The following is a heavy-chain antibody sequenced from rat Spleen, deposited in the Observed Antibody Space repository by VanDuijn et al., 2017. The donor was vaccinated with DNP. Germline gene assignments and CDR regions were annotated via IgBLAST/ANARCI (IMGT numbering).Heavy chain of an antibody. CDR1: NFTISDYG. CDR3: KLGGAY. CDR2: ISANGGSI. Sequence: EVKLVESGGGLVQPGGSLKLSCAVSNFTISDYGMAWVRQAPTKGLAWVASISANGGSIRDRDSVKGRFTISRDNAKNALFLQMDSLRSEDTATYYCKLGGAYWGQGVMVTVSS. V-gene: IGHV5S13*01. D-gene: IGHD5-1*01. J-gene: IGHJ2*01.